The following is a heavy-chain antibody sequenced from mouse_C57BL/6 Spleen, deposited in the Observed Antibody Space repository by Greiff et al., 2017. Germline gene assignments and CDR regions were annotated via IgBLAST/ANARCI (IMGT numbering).Heavy chain of an antibody. CDR3: ARSWDGDAMDY. CDR2: IYPSDSET. J-gene: IGHJ4*01. D-gene: IGHD4-1*01. CDR1: GYTFTSYW. Sequence: QVQLQQPGAELVRPGSSVKLSCKASGYTFTSYWMDWVKQRPGQGLEWIGNIYPSDSETHYNQKFKDKATLTVDKSSSTAYMQLSGLTSEGSAVYYCARSWDGDAMDYWGQGTSVTVSS. V-gene: IGHV1-61*01.